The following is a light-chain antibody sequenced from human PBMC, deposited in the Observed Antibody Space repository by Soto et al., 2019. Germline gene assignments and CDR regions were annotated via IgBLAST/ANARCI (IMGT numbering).Light chain of an antibody. Sequence: IVMTQSPATLSVSPGERATLSCRASETVRSNVAWFQQKPGQAPRLLIFGASTRATGIPTRFTGSGSGTEFTLTIDSLQSEDFAVYYCQQYYNWPPYTFGQGTRWIS. CDR1: ETVRSN. CDR2: GAS. CDR3: QQYYNWPPYT. V-gene: IGKV3-15*01. J-gene: IGKJ2*01.